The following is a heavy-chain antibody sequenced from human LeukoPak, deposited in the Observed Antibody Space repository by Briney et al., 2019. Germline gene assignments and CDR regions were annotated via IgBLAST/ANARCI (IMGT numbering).Heavy chain of an antibody. CDR1: GYTFSRYS. CDR3: ARLRGEFYYDSSGYYYAYYGMDV. D-gene: IGHD3-22*01. J-gene: IGHJ6*02. CDR2: ISSSSSTI. V-gene: IGHV3-48*04. Sequence: PGGSLRLSCVVSGYTFSRYSMNWVRQAPGKGLEWLSYISSSSSTIYYADSVKGRFTISRDNAKNSLYLQMNSLRAEDTAVYYCARLRGEFYYDSSGYYYAYYGMDVWGQGTTVTVSS.